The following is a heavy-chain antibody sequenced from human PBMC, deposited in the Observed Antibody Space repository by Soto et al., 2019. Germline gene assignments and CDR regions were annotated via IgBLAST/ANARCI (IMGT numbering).Heavy chain of an antibody. D-gene: IGHD4-17*01. J-gene: IGHJ4*02. CDR1: GFTFSSYG. CDR3: AKDFYGY. CDR2: ISYDGSNK. V-gene: IGHV3-30*18. Sequence: GGSLRLSCAASGFTFSSYGMHWVRQAPGKGLEWVAVISYDGSNKYYADSVKGRFTISRDNSKNTLYLQMNSLRAEDTAVYYCAKDFYGYWGQGTLVTVSS.